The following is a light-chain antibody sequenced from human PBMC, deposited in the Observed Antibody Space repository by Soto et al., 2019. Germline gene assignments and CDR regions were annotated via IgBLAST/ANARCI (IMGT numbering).Light chain of an antibody. CDR1: SSDVGGYNY. CDR3: CSYAGTYTLV. CDR2: DVS. V-gene: IGLV2-11*01. J-gene: IGLJ2*01. Sequence: QSALTQPRSVSGSHGQSVTISCTGTSSDVGGYNYVSWYQQHPGNAPKLMIYDVSKRPSGVPDRFSGSKSANTASLTISGLQAEDEADYYCCSYAGTYTLVFGGGTKLTVL.